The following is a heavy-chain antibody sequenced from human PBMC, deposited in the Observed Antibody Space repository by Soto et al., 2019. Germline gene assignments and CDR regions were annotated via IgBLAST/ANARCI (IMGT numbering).Heavy chain of an antibody. D-gene: IGHD1-1*01. J-gene: IGHJ5*02. CDR3: ARGGYNWNDEEHWFDP. CDR1: GGSISSYY. V-gene: IGHV4-59*01. Sequence: SETLSLTCTVSGGSISSYYWSWIRQPPGKGLEWIGYIYYSGSTNYNPSLKSRVTISVDTSKDQFSLKLSSVTAADTAVYYCARGGYNWNDEEHWFDPWGQGTLVTVSS. CDR2: IYYSGST.